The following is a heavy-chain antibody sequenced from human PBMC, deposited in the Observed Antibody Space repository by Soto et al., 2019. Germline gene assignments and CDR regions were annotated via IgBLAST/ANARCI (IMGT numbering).Heavy chain of an antibody. CDR1: GVSTSSYY. D-gene: IGHD3-22*01. CDR3: ARAPYYYDSSGYYYVSEGYFDY. J-gene: IGHJ4*02. V-gene: IGHV4-4*07. CDR2: IYTSGST. Sequence: PSETLSLTSEDSGVSTSSYYWSWIRQPVGKGLECIGRIYTSGSTNYNPSLKSRVTMSVDTSKNQFSLKLSSVTAADTAVYYCARAPYYYDSSGYYYVSEGYFDYWGQGTLVTVS.